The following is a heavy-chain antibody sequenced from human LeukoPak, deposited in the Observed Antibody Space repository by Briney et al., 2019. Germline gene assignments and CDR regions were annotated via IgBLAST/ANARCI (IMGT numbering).Heavy chain of an antibody. CDR1: GFTFSSYA. V-gene: IGHV3-30*04. CDR2: ISYDGSNK. Sequence: PGGSLRLSCAASGFTFSSYAMHWVRQAPGKGLEWVAVISYDGSNKYYADSVKGRFTISRDNSKNTLYLQMNSLRAEDTAVYYCARDRPSDYCSSTSCYSPNFDYWGQGTLVTVSS. CDR3: ARDRPSDYCSSTSCYSPNFDY. J-gene: IGHJ4*02. D-gene: IGHD2-2*01.